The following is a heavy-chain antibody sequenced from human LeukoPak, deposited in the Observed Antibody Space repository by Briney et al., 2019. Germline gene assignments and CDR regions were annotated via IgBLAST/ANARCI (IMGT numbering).Heavy chain of an antibody. V-gene: IGHV1-2*06. J-gene: IGHJ4*02. CDR3: ARGPFYYDSSGWTFHFDY. Sequence: ASVKVSCKTSGYTFTGYYMHWVRQAPGQGLEWMGRINPNSGGTNYAQKFQGRVTMTRDTSISTAYMELSRLRSDDTAVYYCARGPFYYDSSGWTFHFDYWGQGTLVTVSS. CDR2: INPNSGGT. D-gene: IGHD3-22*01. CDR1: GYTFTGYY.